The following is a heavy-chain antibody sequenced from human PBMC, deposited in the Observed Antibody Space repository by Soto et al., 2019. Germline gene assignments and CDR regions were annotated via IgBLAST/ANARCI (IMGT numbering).Heavy chain of an antibody. J-gene: IGHJ6*02. CDR3: ARDRCSGGSCYPPLGGYYYYGMDV. Sequence: ASVKVSCKASGGTFSSYAISWVRQAPGQGLEWMGGIIPIFGTANYAQKFQGRVTITADESTSTAYMELGSLRSEDTAVYYCARDRCSGGSCYPPLGGYYYYGMDVWGQGTTVTVSS. V-gene: IGHV1-69*13. CDR1: GGTFSSYA. D-gene: IGHD2-15*01. CDR2: IIPIFGTA.